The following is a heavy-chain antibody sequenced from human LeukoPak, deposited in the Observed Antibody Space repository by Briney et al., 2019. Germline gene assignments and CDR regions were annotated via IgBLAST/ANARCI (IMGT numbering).Heavy chain of an antibody. CDR3: ATRLSMVRRVIGP. J-gene: IGHJ5*02. D-gene: IGHD3-10*01. CDR1: GGSISSGSYY. CDR2: IYTSGST. Sequence: TLSLTCTVSGGSISSGSYYWSWIRQPAGKGLEWIGRIYTSGSTNYNPSLKSRVTISVDTSKNQFSLKLSSVTAADPAVYYCATRLSMVRRVIGPWGQGTLVTVSS. V-gene: IGHV4-61*02.